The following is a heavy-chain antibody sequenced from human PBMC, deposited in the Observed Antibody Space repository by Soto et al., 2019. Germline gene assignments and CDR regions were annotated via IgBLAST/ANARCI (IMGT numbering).Heavy chain of an antibody. J-gene: IGHJ6*03. V-gene: IGHV3-7*03. CDR2: IKQDGSEK. Sequence: GGSLRLSCAASGFTFSSYWMSWVRQAPGKGLEWVANIKQDGSEKYYVDSVKGRFTISRDNAKNSLYLQMNSLRAEDTAVYYCARDYGDYYYYYIDVWGKGTPVTVSS. CDR1: GFTFSSYW. CDR3: ARDYGDYYYYYIDV. D-gene: IGHD4-17*01.